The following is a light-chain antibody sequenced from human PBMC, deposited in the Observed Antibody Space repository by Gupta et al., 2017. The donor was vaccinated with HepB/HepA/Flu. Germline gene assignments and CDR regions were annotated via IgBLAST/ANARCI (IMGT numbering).Light chain of an antibody. Sequence: QSALTQPASVSGSRGQSLHIPCAGTSSDVGGYNFVSWCQQHPGKAPQFIIFDVSNRPSGISDRFSGSKSGNTASLTISGLQAEDEADYYCASYTSSNSLVFGTGTKVTVL. J-gene: IGLJ1*01. CDR3: ASYTSSNSLV. CDR2: DVS. V-gene: IGLV2-14*01. CDR1: SSDVGGYNF.